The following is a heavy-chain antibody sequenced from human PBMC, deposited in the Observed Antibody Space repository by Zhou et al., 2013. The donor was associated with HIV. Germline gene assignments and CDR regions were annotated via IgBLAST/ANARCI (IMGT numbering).Heavy chain of an antibody. V-gene: IGHV1-69*12. J-gene: IGHJ4*02. CDR2: IIPIFGTA. D-gene: IGHD6-6*01. CDR3: ARGQLQTPYYFDY. Sequence: QVQLVQSGAEVRRPGSSVKVSCKASGGAFTSYAINWVRQAPGQGLEWMGGIIPIFGTANYAQNFQGRVTITADESTSTAYMELSSLRSEDTAVYYCARGQLQTPYYFDYWGQGTLVTVSS. CDR1: GGAFTSYA.